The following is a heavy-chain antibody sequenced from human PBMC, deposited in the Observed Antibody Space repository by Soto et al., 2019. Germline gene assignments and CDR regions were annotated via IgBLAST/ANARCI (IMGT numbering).Heavy chain of an antibody. V-gene: IGHV3-30-3*01. D-gene: IGHD1-7*01. CDR3: ATEITGTFRPPHDY. Sequence: GGSLRLSCAASGFTFSSYAMHWVRQAPGKGLEWVAVISYDGSNKYYADSVKGRFTISRDNSKNTLYLQMNSLRAEDTAVYYCATEITGTFRPPHDYWGQGTLVTVSS. CDR2: ISYDGSNK. J-gene: IGHJ4*02. CDR1: GFTFSSYA.